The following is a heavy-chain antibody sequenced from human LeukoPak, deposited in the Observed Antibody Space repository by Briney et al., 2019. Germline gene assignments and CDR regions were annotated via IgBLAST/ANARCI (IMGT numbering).Heavy chain of an antibody. V-gene: IGHV3-53*01. CDR2: TYSGGTT. CDR3: ARERGGDPGPFDY. D-gene: IGHD3-16*01. J-gene: IGHJ4*02. Sequence: QPGGSLRLSCAASGFTFSSYAMSWVRQAPGKGLEWVSVTYSGGTTYYADSVKGRFTISRDISKNTLYVQMNSLRAEDTAVYYCARERGGDPGPFDYWGQGTLVTVSS. CDR1: GFTFSSYA.